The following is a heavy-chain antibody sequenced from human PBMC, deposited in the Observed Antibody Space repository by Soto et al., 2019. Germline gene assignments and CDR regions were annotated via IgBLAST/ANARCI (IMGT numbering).Heavy chain of an antibody. D-gene: IGHD3-3*01. Sequence: PGGSLRLSCAASGFTLSSYAMSWVRQAPGKGLEWVSAISGSGGSTYYADSVKGRFTISRDNSKNTLYLQMSSLRAEDTAVYYCVKDLSFTIFGVVILDYWGQGTRVTVSS. V-gene: IGHV3-23*01. CDR1: GFTLSSYA. J-gene: IGHJ4*02. CDR2: ISGSGGST. CDR3: VKDLSFTIFGVVILDY.